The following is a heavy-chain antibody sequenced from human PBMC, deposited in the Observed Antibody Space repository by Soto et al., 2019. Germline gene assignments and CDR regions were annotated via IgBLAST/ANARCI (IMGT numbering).Heavy chain of an antibody. Sequence: ASVKVSCKASGGTFSSYAISWVLQAPGQGLEWMGGIIPIFGTANYAQKFQGRVTITADESTSTAYMELSSLRSEDTAVYYCAFSTLDTAMFSASIDWGQGTLGTSPQ. CDR1: GGTFSSYA. D-gene: IGHD5-18*01. V-gene: IGHV1-69*13. CDR3: AFSTLDTAMFSASID. J-gene: IGHJ4*02. CDR2: IIPIFGTA.